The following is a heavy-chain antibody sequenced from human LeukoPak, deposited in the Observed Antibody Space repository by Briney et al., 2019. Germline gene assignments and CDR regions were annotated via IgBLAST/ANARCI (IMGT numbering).Heavy chain of an antibody. Sequence: AGGSLRLSCAASGFTFSSYSMNWVRQAPGKGLEWFSSISSSSSYIYYADSVKGRFTISRDNAKNSLYLQMNSLRAEDTAVYYCARASHYYDSSGYYEHYGMDVWGQGTTVTVSS. CDR3: ARASHYYDSSGYYEHYGMDV. CDR1: GFTFSSYS. V-gene: IGHV3-21*01. J-gene: IGHJ6*02. D-gene: IGHD3-22*01. CDR2: ISSSSSYI.